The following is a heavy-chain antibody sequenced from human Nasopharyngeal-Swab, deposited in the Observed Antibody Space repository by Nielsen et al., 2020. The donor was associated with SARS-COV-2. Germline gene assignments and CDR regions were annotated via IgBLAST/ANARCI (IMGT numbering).Heavy chain of an antibody. Sequence: GESLKISCAASGFTFDDYAMSWVRQAPGKGLEWVSAISGSGGSTYYADSVKGRFTISRDNSKNTLYLQMNSLRAEDTAVYYCAKGRRGGSSGWDREVYFDYWGQGTLVTVSS. V-gene: IGHV3-23*01. D-gene: IGHD6-19*01. J-gene: IGHJ4*02. CDR3: AKGRRGGSSGWDREVYFDY. CDR2: ISGSGGST. CDR1: GFTFDDYA.